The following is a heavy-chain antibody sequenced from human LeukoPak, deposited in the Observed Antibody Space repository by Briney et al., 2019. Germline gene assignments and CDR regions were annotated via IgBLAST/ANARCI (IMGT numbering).Heavy chain of an antibody. J-gene: IGHJ4*02. D-gene: IGHD3-22*01. CDR1: GGSFSGYY. CDR3: ARDPPGSYYYDSSGYYYFGY. Sequence: SETLSLTCAVYGGSFSGYYWSWIRQPPGKGLEWIGSIYHSGSTYYNPSLKSRVTISVDTSKNQFSLKLSSVTAADTAVYYCARDPPGSYYYDSSGYYYFGYWGQGTLVTVSS. V-gene: IGHV4-34*01. CDR2: IYHSGST.